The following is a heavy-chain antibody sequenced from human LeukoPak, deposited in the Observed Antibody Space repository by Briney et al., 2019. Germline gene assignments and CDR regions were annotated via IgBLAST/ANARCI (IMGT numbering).Heavy chain of an antibody. V-gene: IGHV3-23*01. D-gene: IGHD3-3*01. CDR1: GFTFSSYA. CDR3: AKDSYDFWSGYGYGMDV. CDR2: ISGSGGST. J-gene: IGHJ6*02. Sequence: PGVSLRLSCAASGFTFSSYAMSWVRQAPGKGLEWVSAISGSGGSTYYADSVKGRFTISRDSSKNTLYLQMNSLRAEDTAVYYCAKDSYDFWSGYGYGMDVWGQGATVTVSS.